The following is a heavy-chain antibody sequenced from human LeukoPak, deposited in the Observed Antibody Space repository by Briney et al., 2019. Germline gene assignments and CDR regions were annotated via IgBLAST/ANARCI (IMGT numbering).Heavy chain of an antibody. CDR2: IIPIFGTA. CDR3: ARVFVDIVVDNRNFDY. V-gene: IGHV1-69*05. D-gene: IGHD2-2*03. Sequence: ASVKVSCKASGGTFSSYAISWVRQAPGQGLEWMGGIIPIFGTANYAQKFQGRVTITTDESTSTAYMELSSLRSEDTAVYYCARVFVDIVVDNRNFDYWGQGTLVTVSS. J-gene: IGHJ4*02. CDR1: GGTFSSYA.